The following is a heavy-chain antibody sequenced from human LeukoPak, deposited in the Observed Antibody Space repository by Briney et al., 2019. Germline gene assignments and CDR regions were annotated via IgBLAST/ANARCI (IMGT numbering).Heavy chain of an antibody. CDR3: AKNPLWFGELRFDY. Sequence: GGSLRLSCAASGFTFSSYAMSWVRQAPGKGLEWVSAISGSGGGTYYADSVKGRFTISRDNSKNTLYLQMNSLRAEDTAVYYCAKNPLWFGELRFDYWGQGTLVTVSS. V-gene: IGHV3-23*01. CDR2: ISGSGGGT. CDR1: GFTFSSYA. D-gene: IGHD3-10*01. J-gene: IGHJ4*02.